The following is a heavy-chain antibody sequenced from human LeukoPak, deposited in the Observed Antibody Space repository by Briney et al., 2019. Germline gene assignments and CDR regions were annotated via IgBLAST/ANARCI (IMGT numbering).Heavy chain of an antibody. J-gene: IGHJ4*02. CDR2: ISSSGSTI. Sequence: GGPLRLSCAASGFTFSDYYMSWIRQAPGKGLEWVSYISSSGSTIYYADSVKGRFTISRDNAKNSLYLQMNSLRAEDTAVYYCASRGGSRSAAGADFDYWGQGTLVTVSS. D-gene: IGHD6-13*01. CDR3: ASRGGSRSAAGADFDY. V-gene: IGHV3-11*01. CDR1: GFTFSDYY.